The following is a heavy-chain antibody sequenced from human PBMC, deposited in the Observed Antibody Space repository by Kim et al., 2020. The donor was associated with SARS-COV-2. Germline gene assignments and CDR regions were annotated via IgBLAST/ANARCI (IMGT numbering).Heavy chain of an antibody. CDR1: GFTFSSYG. CDR2: ISYDGSNK. CDR3: ARDAIAAAGYFDY. V-gene: IGHV3-33*05. Sequence: GGSLRLSCAASGFTFSSYGMHWVRQAPGKGLEWVAVISYDGSNKYYADSVKGRFTISRDNSKNTLYLQMNSLRAEDTAVYYCARDAIAAAGYFDYWGQGT. J-gene: IGHJ4*02. D-gene: IGHD6-13*01.